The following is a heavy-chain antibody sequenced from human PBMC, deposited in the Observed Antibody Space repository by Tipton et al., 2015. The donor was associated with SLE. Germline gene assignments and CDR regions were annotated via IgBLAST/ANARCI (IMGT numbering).Heavy chain of an antibody. CDR2: ISYDGSNK. D-gene: IGHD6-13*01. J-gene: IGHJ4*02. CDR1: GFTFSSYA. Sequence: QLVQSGGGVVQPGRSLRLSCAASGFTFSSYAMHWVRQAPGKGLEWVAVISYDGSNKYYADSVKGRFTIPRDNSKNTLYLQMNSLRAEDTAVYYCARETAAAGYFFDYWGQGTLVTVSS. CDR3: ARETAAAGYFFDY. V-gene: IGHV3-30*04.